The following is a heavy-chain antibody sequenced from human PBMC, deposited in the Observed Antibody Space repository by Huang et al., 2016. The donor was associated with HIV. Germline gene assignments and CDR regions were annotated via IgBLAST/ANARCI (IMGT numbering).Heavy chain of an antibody. D-gene: IGHD4-4*01. CDR2: ISSRGTTV. J-gene: IGHJ4*02. V-gene: IGHV3-11*04. CDR3: ARHYNNYIDYFDY. Sequence: QVQLVESGGGLVKPGNSLRLSCEVSGFTFSDYYMSWIRQEPGKVLAWVSDISSRGTTVAYAESVKGRFTISRDNTKTSLYLQTNSLRAEDTAVYYCARHYNNYIDYFDYWGQGTLVTVSS. CDR1: GFTFSDYY.